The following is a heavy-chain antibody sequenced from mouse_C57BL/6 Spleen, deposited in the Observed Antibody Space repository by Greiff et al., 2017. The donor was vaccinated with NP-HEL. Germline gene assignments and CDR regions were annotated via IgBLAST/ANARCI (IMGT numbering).Heavy chain of an antibody. J-gene: IGHJ2*01. CDR1: GFTFSSYA. CDR3: ARVDFITTCYFDY. Sequence: VQLKESGGGLVKPGGSLKLSCAASGFTFSSYAMSWVRQTPEKRLEWVATISDGGSYTYYPDNVKGRFTISRDNAKNNLYLQMSHLKSEDTAMYYCARVDFITTCYFDYWGQGTTLTVSS. D-gene: IGHD1-1*01. V-gene: IGHV5-4*01. CDR2: ISDGGSYT.